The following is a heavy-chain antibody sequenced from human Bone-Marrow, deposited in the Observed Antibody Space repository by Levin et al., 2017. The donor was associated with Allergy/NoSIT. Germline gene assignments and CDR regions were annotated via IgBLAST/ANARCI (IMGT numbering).Heavy chain of an antibody. V-gene: IGHV2-70*11. CDR2: IDWDDDK. CDR1: GFSLSTSGMC. Sequence: RGSGPTLVKPTETLTLTCSFSGFSLSTSGMCVSWIRQPPGKALEWLARIDWDDDKYYDTSLKTRLTVSKDTSKNQVVLTMTHMDPVDTATYYCARMVGDYDFTFQRYYYYMDVWGKGTTVTVSS. D-gene: IGHD4-17*01. CDR3: ARMVGDYDFTFQRYYYYMDV. J-gene: IGHJ6*03.